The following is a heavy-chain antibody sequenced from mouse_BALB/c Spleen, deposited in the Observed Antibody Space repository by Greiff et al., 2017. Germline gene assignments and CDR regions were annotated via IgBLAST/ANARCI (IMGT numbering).Heavy chain of an antibody. J-gene: IGHJ2*01. D-gene: IGHD2-3*01. CDR3: ARAYDGYPDY. V-gene: IGHV5-9-3*01. Sequence: EVKLMESGGGLVKPGGSLKLSCAASGFTFSSYAMSWVRQTPEKRLEWVATISSGGSYTYYPDSVKGRFTISRDNAKNTLYLQMSRLRSEDTAMYYCARAYDGYPDYWGQGTTLTVSS. CDR1: GFTFSSYA. CDR2: ISSGGSYT.